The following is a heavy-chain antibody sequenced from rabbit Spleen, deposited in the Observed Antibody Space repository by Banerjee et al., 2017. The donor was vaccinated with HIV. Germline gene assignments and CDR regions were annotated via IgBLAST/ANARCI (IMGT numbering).Heavy chain of an antibody. CDR3: ARDTSSSFSSYGMDL. V-gene: IGHV1S40*01. CDR1: GVSFSGSSY. Sequence: QSLEESGGDLVKPGASLTLTCTASGVSFSGSSYICWVRQAPGEGLEWIACIETGSSGFTYFANWAKGRFTISKTSSTTVTLQMTSLTAADTATYFCARDTSSSFSSYGMDLWGPGTLVTVS. CDR2: IETGSSGFT. J-gene: IGHJ6*01. D-gene: IGHD1-1*01.